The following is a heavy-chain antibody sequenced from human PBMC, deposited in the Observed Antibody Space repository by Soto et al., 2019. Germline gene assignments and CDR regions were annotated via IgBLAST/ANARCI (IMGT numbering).Heavy chain of an antibody. CDR2: IKSKTDGGTT. CDR1: GFTFSNAW. J-gene: IGHJ6*02. D-gene: IGHD3-22*01. Sequence: PGGSLRLSCAASGFTFSNAWMSWVRQAPGKGPEWVGRIKSKTDGGTTDYAAPVKGRFTISRDNAKNSLYLQMNSLRAEDTAVYYCARFYYDSSGYLPSPYYYYYGMDVWGQGTTVTVSS. CDR3: ARFYYDSSGYLPSPYYYYYGMDV. V-gene: IGHV3-15*01.